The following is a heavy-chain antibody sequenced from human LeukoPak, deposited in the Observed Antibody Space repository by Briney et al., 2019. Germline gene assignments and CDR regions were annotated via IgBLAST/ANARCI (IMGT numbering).Heavy chain of an antibody. D-gene: IGHD6-25*01. CDR1: GYTFTGYY. Sequence: ASVKVSCKASGYTFTGYYMHWVRQAPGQGLEWMGWINPNGGGTNYAQKFQGRVTMTRDTSISTAYMALSRLRSDDTAVYYCAGGPYYYYYMDVWGKGTTVTVSS. CDR2: INPNGGGT. J-gene: IGHJ6*03. V-gene: IGHV1-2*02. CDR3: AGGPYYYYYMDV.